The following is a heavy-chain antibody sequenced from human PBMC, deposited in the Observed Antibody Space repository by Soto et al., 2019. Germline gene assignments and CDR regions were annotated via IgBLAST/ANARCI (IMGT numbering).Heavy chain of an antibody. CDR1: GGSITSSSHF. Sequence: SETLSLTCTASGGSITSSSHFWGWVRQPPGKGLEWIGTIYFTGNTYYTPSLKSRLTMSIDTSKNEFSLRLNSVTAADTAVYYCAGQTLTIAEASYGRSNWFAPWGPGTLVTVSA. J-gene: IGHJ5*02. V-gene: IGHV4-39*01. CDR3: AGQTLTIAEASYGRSNWFAP. D-gene: IGHD3-9*01. CDR2: IYFTGNT.